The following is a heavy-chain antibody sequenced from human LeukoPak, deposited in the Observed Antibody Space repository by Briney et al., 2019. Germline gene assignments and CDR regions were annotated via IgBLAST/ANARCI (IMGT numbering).Heavy chain of an antibody. V-gene: IGHV3-49*04. CDR1: GFTFGDYA. CDR2: IRSKAYGGTT. Sequence: GGSLRLSCTASGFTFGDYAMSWVRQAPRKGLEWVGFIRSKAYGGTTEYAASVKGRFTISRDDSKSIAYLQMNSLKAEDTAVYYCTRGSLLRHFDYWGQGTLVTVSS. J-gene: IGHJ4*02. CDR3: TRGSLLRHFDY. D-gene: IGHD2-15*01.